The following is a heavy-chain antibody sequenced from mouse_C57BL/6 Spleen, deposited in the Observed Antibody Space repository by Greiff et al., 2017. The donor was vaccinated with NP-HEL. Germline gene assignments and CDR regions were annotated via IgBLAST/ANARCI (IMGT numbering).Heavy chain of an antibody. J-gene: IGHJ1*03. CDR1: EYEFPSHD. V-gene: IGHV5-2*01. CDR2: INSDGGST. CDR3: AKGGYGSSYWYFDV. Sequence: DVMLVESGGGLVQPGESLKLSCESNEYEFPSHDMSWVRKTPEKRLELVAAINSDGGSTYYPDTMERRFIISRDNTKKTLYLQMSSLRSEDTALYYCAKGGYGSSYWYFDVWGTGTTVTVSS. D-gene: IGHD1-1*01.